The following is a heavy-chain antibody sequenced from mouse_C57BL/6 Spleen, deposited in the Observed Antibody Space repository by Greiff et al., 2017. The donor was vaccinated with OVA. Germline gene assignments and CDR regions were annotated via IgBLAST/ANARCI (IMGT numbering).Heavy chain of an antibody. CDR3: ARSGYYGSSWYFDV. V-gene: IGHV1-61*01. CDR1: GYTFTSYW. D-gene: IGHD1-1*01. Sequence: VQLQQPGAELVRPGSSVKLSCKASGYTFTSYWMAWVKQRPGQGLEWIGNIYPSDSETHYNQKFKDKATLTVDKSSSTAYMQLSSLTSEDSAVYYCARSGYYGSSWYFDVWGTGTTVTVSS. J-gene: IGHJ1*03. CDR2: IYPSDSET.